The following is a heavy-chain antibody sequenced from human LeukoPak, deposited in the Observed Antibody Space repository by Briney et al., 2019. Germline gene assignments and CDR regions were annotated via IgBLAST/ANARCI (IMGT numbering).Heavy chain of an antibody. D-gene: IGHD1-14*01. CDR3: AKDIATGNRLYYFDY. J-gene: IGHJ4*02. Sequence: GGSLRLSCAASGFTFDHYAMHWVRQAPGKGLEWVSGISWNSGSIGYADSVKGRFTISRDNAKNSLYLQMNSLRAEDTALYYCAKDIATGNRLYYFDYWGQGTLVTVSS. V-gene: IGHV3-9*01. CDR2: ISWNSGSI. CDR1: GFTFDHYA.